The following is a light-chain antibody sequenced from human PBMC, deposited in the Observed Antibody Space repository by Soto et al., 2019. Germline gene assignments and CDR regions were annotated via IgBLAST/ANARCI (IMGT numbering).Light chain of an antibody. V-gene: IGKV1-5*01. CDR1: QGISSW. CDR3: QQYNTYSSLT. J-gene: IGKJ4*01. CDR2: DAS. Sequence: DIQMTQSPSSLSASVGNRVTITCRATQGISSWLAWYQQKPGKAPKLLIYDASSLESGVPSRFSGSGYGTEFTLTISSLQPDDFATYYCQQYNTYSSLTFGGGTKVDIK.